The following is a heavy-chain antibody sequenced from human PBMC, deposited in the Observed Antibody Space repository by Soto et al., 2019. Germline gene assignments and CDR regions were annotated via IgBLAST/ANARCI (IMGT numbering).Heavy chain of an antibody. V-gene: IGHV3-33*01. CDR3: ARDDDGSGSPGLYYFDY. CDR2: IWYDGSNK. D-gene: IGHD3-10*01. CDR1: GFTFSSYG. J-gene: IGHJ4*02. Sequence: GGSLRLSCAASGFTFSSYGMHWVRQAPGKGLEWVAVIWYDGSNKYYADSVKGRFTISRDNSKNTLYLQMNSLRAEDTAVYYCARDDDGSGSPGLYYFDYWGQGTLVTVSS.